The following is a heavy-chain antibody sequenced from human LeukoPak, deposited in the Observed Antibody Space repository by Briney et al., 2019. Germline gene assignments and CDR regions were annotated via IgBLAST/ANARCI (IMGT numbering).Heavy chain of an antibody. V-gene: IGHV1-8*01. J-gene: IGHJ6*02. CDR2: MNPNSDNT. Sequence: ASVEVSCKASGYSFTNYDINWVRQATGQGLEWMGWMNPNSDNTIYAQKFQGRVTMTSDTSITTAYMELSSLRSEDTAVYYCARGDGYVEGAAAGTTVMDLWGQGTTVTVSS. D-gene: IGHD6-13*01. CDR1: GYSFTNYD. CDR3: ARGDGYVEGAAAGTTVMDL.